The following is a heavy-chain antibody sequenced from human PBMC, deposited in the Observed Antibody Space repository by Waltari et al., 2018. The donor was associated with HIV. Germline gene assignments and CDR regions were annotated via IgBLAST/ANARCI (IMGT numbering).Heavy chain of an antibody. D-gene: IGHD3-22*01. CDR2: ISYGGRNK. J-gene: IGHJ4*02. V-gene: IGHV3-30*04. Sequence: VQLVEAGGGVGQPGRSLGRDGAASGCTFSPFAMHWVRQAPGKGLGWVAIISYGGRNKYYADSVKGRFTISRDNSKNTVYLQMNSLRGEDTAVYYCARDGHFYDSRPLDYWGQGTLVTVSS. CDR3: ARDGHFYDSRPLDY. CDR1: GCTFSPFA.